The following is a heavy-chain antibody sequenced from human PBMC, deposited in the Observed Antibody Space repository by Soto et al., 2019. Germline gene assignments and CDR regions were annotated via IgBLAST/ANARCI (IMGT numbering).Heavy chain of an antibody. V-gene: IGHV3-23*01. D-gene: IGHD7-27*01. Sequence: GGSLRLSCAASGFTFSDYAMSWVRQSPGKGLGWVSTISGRGRATYYADSVKGRFSISRDNSKSTLYLQMDSLGVDDSAIYYCSKEPGTSNCGPSLLHSWGQGTQVTVSS. J-gene: IGHJ4*02. CDR2: ISGRGRAT. CDR3: SKEPGTSNCGPSLLHS. CDR1: GFTFSDYA.